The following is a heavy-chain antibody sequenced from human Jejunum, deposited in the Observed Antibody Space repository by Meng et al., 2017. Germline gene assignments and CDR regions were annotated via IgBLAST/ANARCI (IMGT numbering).Heavy chain of an antibody. CDR2: IYYSGST. D-gene: IGHD6-13*01. J-gene: IGHJ4*02. Sequence: QVQLTESGPGLVRPSETLSLPCTVSGGSVSSGNYYWSWIRQPPGKGLEWIGYIYYSGSTNYNPSLKSRVTISVDTSKNQFSLKLSSVTAADTAVYYCARGGFFEAAAANLIDSWGQGTLVTVSS. CDR3: ARGGFFEAAAANLIDS. V-gene: IGHV4-61*01. CDR1: GGSVSSGNYY.